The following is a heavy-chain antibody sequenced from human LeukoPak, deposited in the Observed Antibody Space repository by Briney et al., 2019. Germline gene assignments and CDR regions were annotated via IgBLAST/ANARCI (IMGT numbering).Heavy chain of an antibody. V-gene: IGHV3-33*01. CDR2: ICYDGSNK. J-gene: IGHJ4*02. CDR3: ARDESDSESYWRD. Sequence: GRSLRLSCAASGFTLRSHGMHWVRQAPGKGLEWVSVICYDGSNKDYADSVKGRFTISRDNSKNTLYLQMISLRAEDTAVYFCARDESDSESYWRDWGQRTLVSVSS. CDR1: GFTLRSHG. D-gene: IGHD1-26*01.